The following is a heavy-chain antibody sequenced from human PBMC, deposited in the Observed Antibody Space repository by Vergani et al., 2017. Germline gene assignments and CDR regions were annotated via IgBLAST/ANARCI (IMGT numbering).Heavy chain of an antibody. CDR3: ARVSCSSTSWYQPFDY. CDR1: GGSLSGYY. D-gene: IGHD2-2*01. CDR2: ISYSGDT. J-gene: IGHJ4*02. Sequence: QVQLQQWGAGLLKPSETLSLTRAVYGGSLSGYYWSWIRQTPGKGLEWIGQISYSGDTNYSPSLTSRLTISIDTSRNQFSLKVNSVPAADTAMYYCARVSCSSTSWYQPFDYWGQGTLVTVSS. V-gene: IGHV4-34*01.